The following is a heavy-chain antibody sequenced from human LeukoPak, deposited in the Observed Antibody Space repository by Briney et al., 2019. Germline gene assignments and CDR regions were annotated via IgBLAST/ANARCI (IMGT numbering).Heavy chain of an antibody. CDR3: ARDLSVSYDY. CDR1: GYTFTGNY. CDR2: INPSSGGT. Sequence: ASVKVSCKASGYTFTGNYIHWVRQAPGQGLEWMGLINPSSGGTNYAQEFQGRVTMTRDTSISTAYMELSRLRSDDTAVYYCARDLSVSYDYWGQGTLVTVSS. D-gene: IGHD1-26*01. V-gene: IGHV1-2*02. J-gene: IGHJ4*02.